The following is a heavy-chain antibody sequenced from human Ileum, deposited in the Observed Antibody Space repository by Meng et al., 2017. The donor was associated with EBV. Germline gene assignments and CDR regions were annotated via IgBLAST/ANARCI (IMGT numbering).Heavy chain of an antibody. V-gene: IGHV4-39*07. J-gene: IGHJ4*02. CDR2: MYSSATT. CDR1: GATISSSSYY. D-gene: IGHD6-13*01. Sequence: QLQRTASGPGLVKPSDTLSLSCTVSGATISSSSYYWGWIRQPPGKGLEWIGSMYSSATTSYNPSLTSRVTISLDTSKNQFSLKLSSVTAADTAVYYCARGSTPAAGAYWGQGTLVTVSS. CDR3: ARGSTPAAGAY.